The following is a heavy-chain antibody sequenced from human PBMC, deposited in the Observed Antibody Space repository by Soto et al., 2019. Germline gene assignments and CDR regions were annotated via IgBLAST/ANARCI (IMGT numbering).Heavy chain of an antibody. D-gene: IGHD3-10*01. J-gene: IGHJ4*02. V-gene: IGHV3-9*01. Sequence: GGSLRLSCAASGFTFDDYAMHWVRQAPGKGLERVSGISWNSGSIGYADSVKGRFTISRDDAKNSLYLQMNSLRAEDTALYYCAKPATVWFGEVIGSQFYFDYWGQGTLVTVSS. CDR2: ISWNSGSI. CDR1: GFTFDDYA. CDR3: AKPATVWFGEVIGSQFYFDY.